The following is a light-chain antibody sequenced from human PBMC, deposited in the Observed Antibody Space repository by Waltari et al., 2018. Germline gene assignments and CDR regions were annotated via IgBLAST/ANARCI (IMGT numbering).Light chain of an antibody. CDR3: SSRDIRGIQLL. J-gene: IGLJ3*02. CDR2: GKN. Sequence: SSELTQDPAVSVALGQTVRITCQGDSLNSYYASWYQPRAGQAPLLVIYGKNKRASWIPDRFSVSSLGDTSSLTITAARAEDEADYYCSSRDIRGIQLLFGGGTKLTVL. CDR1: SLNSYY. V-gene: IGLV3-19*01.